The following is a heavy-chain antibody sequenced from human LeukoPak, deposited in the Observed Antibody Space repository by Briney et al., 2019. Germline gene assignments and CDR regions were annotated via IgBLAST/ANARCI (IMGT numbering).Heavy chain of an antibody. CDR3: AKGTHYYDSSGIDY. Sequence: GGSLRLSCAASGFTFSSYGMHWVRQAPGKGLEWVAVISYDGSNKYYADSVKGRFTISRDNSKNTLYLQMNSLRAEDTAVYYCAKGTHYYDSSGIDYWGQGTLVTVSS. D-gene: IGHD3-22*01. CDR2: ISYDGSNK. V-gene: IGHV3-30*18. J-gene: IGHJ4*02. CDR1: GFTFSSYG.